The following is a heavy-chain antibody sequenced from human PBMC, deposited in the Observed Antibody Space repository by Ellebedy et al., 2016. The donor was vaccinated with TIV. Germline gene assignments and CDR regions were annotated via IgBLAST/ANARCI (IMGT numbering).Heavy chain of an antibody. Sequence: SVQVSCXASGGTFSSYAISWVRQAPGQGLEWMGRIIPILGIANYAQKFQGRVTITADKSTSTAYMELSSLRSEDTAVYYCAKPLGYCSGGSCLDWGQGTLVTVSS. CDR1: GGTFSSYA. J-gene: IGHJ4*02. V-gene: IGHV1-69*04. D-gene: IGHD2-15*01. CDR3: AKPLGYCSGGSCLD. CDR2: IIPILGIA.